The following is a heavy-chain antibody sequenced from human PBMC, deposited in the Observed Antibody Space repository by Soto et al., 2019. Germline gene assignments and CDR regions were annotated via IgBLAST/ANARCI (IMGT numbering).Heavy chain of an antibody. CDR1: GYTFTDHY. CDR3: AGLDSGAYYDSALDI. D-gene: IGHD3-22*01. CDR2: VNPDSGGI. J-gene: IGHJ3*02. Sequence: QMQLVQSGAEVKKPGASVKVSCKASGYTFTDHYIHWVRQAPGQGLEWMGWVNPDSGGINYAQKFQGRVTMTRDTSISTAYMELSSLRSDDTAVYYCAGLDSGAYYDSALDIWGQGTMVTVSS. V-gene: IGHV1-2*02.